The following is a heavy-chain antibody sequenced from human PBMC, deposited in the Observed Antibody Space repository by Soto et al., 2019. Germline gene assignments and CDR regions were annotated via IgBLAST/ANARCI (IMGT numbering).Heavy chain of an antibody. V-gene: IGHV4-34*01. J-gene: IGHJ6*02. D-gene: IGHD3-10*01. Sequence: PSETLSLTCAVYGGSFSGYYWSWIRQPPGKGLEWIGEINHSGSTNCNPSLKSRVTISVDTSKNQFSLKLSSVTAADTAVYYRARGDPIMVRGVIIRRHYYYGMDVWGQGTTVT. CDR3: ARGDPIMVRGVIIRRHYYYGMDV. CDR1: GGSFSGYY. CDR2: INHSGST.